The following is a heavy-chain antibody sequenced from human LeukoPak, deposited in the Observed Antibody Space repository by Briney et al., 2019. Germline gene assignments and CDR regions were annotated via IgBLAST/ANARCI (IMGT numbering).Heavy chain of an antibody. J-gene: IGHJ4*02. CDR2: INHSGST. D-gene: IGHD3-10*01. Sequence: SETLSLTCAVYGGSFSTYYWSWIRQPPGKGLEWIGEINHSGSTTYNPSLESRVTISIDTSKNQFSLKLSSVTAADTAVYYCAGYYYGTENYHNHPNFDYWGQGTLVTVSS. CDR1: GGSFSTYY. V-gene: IGHV4-34*01. CDR3: AGYYYGTENYHNHPNFDY.